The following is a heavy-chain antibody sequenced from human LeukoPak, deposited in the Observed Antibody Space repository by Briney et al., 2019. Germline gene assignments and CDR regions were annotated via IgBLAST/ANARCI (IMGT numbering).Heavy chain of an antibody. CDR2: IYHSGST. V-gene: IGHV4-38-2*02. J-gene: IGHJ3*02. Sequence: PSETLSLTCTVSGYSISSGYYWGWTRQPPGKGLEWIGSIYHSGSTYYNPSLKSRVTISVDTSKNQFSLKLSSVTAADTAVYNCALVVPAAIMRTDAFDIWGQGTMVTVSS. CDR1: GYSISSGYY. D-gene: IGHD2-2*01. CDR3: ALVVPAAIMRTDAFDI.